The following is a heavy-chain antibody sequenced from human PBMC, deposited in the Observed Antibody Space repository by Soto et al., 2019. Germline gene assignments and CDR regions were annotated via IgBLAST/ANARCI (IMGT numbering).Heavy chain of an antibody. CDR3: LRDIFGVVIFDS. CDR1: GFSFSDSA. J-gene: IGHJ4*02. V-gene: IGHV3-64D*06. Sequence: GGSLRLSCSASGFSFSDSAMHWAPQAPGKGLEYVSAISTNGRSTYYADSVKGRFTISRDNSKNTVHLQMSSLRTEDTAVYYCLRDIFGVVIFDSWGQGTPVTVSS. CDR2: ISTNGRST. D-gene: IGHD3-3*01.